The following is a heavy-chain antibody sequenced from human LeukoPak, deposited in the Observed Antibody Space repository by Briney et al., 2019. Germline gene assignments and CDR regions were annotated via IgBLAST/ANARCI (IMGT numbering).Heavy chain of an antibody. Sequence: ASVKVPCKASGYTFTSYYMHWARQAPGQGLEWMGIINPSGGSTSYAQKFQGRVTMTRDTSTSTVYMELSSLRSEDTAVYYCAREGGIVLMVYASSYFDYWGQGTLVTVSS. CDR3: AREGGIVLMVYASSYFDY. CDR1: GYTFTSYY. J-gene: IGHJ4*02. V-gene: IGHV1-46*01. CDR2: INPSGGST. D-gene: IGHD2-8*01.